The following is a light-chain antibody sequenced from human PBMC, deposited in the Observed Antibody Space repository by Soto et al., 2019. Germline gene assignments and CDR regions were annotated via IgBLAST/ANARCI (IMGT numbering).Light chain of an antibody. CDR2: EGS. CDR3: TSCSSSNTPV. J-gene: IGLJ1*01. V-gene: IGLV2-14*02. Sequence: QSVLTQPASVSGSPGQSITISCTGTSSDVGSYNLVSWYQQHPGKAPKVMIYEGSKRPSGVSNRFSASKSGTTASLTISGLQAEDEADYYCTSCSSSNTPVFGTGTKVTVL. CDR1: SSDVGSYNL.